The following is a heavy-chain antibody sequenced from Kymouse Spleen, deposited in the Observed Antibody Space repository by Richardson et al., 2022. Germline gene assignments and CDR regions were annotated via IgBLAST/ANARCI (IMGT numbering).Heavy chain of an antibody. CDR3: ARDQSGTNYYYYGMDV. CDR1: GFTFSSYG. Sequence: QVQLVESGGGVVQPGRSLRLSCAASGFTFSSYGMHWVRQAPGKGLEWVAVIWYDGSNKYYADSVKGRFTISRDNSKNTLYLQMNSLRAEDTAVYYCARDQSGTNYYYYGMDVWGQGTTVTVSS. J-gene: IGHJ6*02. V-gene: IGHV3-33*01. D-gene: IGHD1-26*01. CDR2: IWYDGSNK.